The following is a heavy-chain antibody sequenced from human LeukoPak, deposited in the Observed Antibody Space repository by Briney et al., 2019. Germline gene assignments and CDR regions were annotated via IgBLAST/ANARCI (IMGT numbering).Heavy chain of an antibody. CDR1: GFTVSSNY. CDR2: IYSGGST. J-gene: IGHJ6*03. D-gene: IGHD2-2*01. V-gene: IGHV3-66*02. CDR3: ASRSSSSTTSYYYYMDV. Sequence: GGSLRLSCAASGFTVSSNYMSWVRQAPGKGLEWVSVIYSGGSTYYADSVKGRFTISRDNSKNTLYLQMNSLRAEDTAVYYCASRSSSSTTSYYYYMDVWGKGTTVTVSS.